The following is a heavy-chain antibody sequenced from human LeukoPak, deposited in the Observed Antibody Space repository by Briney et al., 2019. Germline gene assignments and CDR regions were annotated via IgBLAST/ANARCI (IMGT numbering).Heavy chain of an antibody. Sequence: SETLSLTCAVYGGSFSGYHWSWIRQPPGKGLEWIGEINHSGSTNYNPSLKSRVTISVDTSKNQLSLKLSSVTAADTAVYCCARAPSNWYFDLWGRGTLVTVSS. CDR1: GGSFSGYH. J-gene: IGHJ2*01. V-gene: IGHV4-34*01. CDR3: ARAPSNWYFDL. CDR2: INHSGST.